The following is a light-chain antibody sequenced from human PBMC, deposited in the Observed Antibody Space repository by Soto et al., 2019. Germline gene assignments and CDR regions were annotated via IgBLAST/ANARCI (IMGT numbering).Light chain of an antibody. CDR3: QQRSNWPLT. J-gene: IGKJ3*01. CDR1: QGIGRY. CDR2: DAS. Sequence: EIVLTQSPETLSLSPGESDTLSCRASQGIGRYLAWFQQKPGQAPRLLIYDASTRATGIPARFSGSGSGTDFTLTISSPEPEEFAVYYCQQRSNWPLTFGPGTKVEIK. V-gene: IGKV3-11*01.